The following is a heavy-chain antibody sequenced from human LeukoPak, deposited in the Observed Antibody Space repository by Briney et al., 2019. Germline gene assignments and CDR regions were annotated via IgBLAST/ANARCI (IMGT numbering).Heavy chain of an antibody. CDR1: GFTFSSYA. J-gene: IGHJ1*01. D-gene: IGHD2-2*01. CDR2: ISGSGGGT. V-gene: IGHV3-23*01. CDR3: AKDKGIVVVPTFQH. Sequence: GGSLRLYCAAAGFTFSSYAMSWVRQAPGKGLEWVSAISGSGGGTYYADSVQARLTISTDNSKNTLYLQMNSLRAEDTAVYYCAKDKGIVVVPTFQHWGQGTLVTVSS.